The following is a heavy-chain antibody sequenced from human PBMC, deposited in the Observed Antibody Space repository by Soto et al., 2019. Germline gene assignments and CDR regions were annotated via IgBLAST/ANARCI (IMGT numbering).Heavy chain of an antibody. J-gene: IGHJ4*02. Sequence: GGSLRLSCVGSGISVTSNYMYWVRQAPGKGLEGVAVMYIGETTYYADSVKGRFTISRDNSKNTLYLQMNSPRVEDTAVYYCSTFWSIEEYHFDFWGQGTPVTVSS. CDR2: MYIGETT. V-gene: IGHV3-66*01. D-gene: IGHD2-8*02. CDR3: STFWSIEEYHFDF. CDR1: GISVTSNY.